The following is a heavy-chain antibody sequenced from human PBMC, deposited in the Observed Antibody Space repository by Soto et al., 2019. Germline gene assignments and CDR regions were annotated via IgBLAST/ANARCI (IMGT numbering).Heavy chain of an antibody. CDR3: ARIRYSSSSPYFDY. D-gene: IGHD6-6*01. CDR2: IYYSGST. Sequence: SETLSLTCTVSGGSISSYYWSWIRQPPGKGLEWIGYIYYSGSTNYNPSLKSRVTISVDTSKNQFSLKLSSVTAADTAVYYCARIRYSSSSPYFDYWGQGTLVTVS. CDR1: GGSISSYY. J-gene: IGHJ4*02. V-gene: IGHV4-59*01.